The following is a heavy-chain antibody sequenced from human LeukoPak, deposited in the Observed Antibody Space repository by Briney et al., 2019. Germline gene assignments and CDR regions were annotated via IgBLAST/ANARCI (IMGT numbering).Heavy chain of an antibody. CDR1: GYTFTSYG. CDR2: ISAYNGNT. V-gene: IGHV1-18*04. J-gene: IGHJ3*02. Sequence: ASVKVSCKASGYTFTSYGISWVRQAPGQGLEWTGWISAYNGNTNYAQKLQGRVTMTTDTSTSTAYMELRSLRSDDTAVYYCARTIAVAGHDAFDIWGQGTMVTVSS. D-gene: IGHD6-19*01. CDR3: ARTIAVAGHDAFDI.